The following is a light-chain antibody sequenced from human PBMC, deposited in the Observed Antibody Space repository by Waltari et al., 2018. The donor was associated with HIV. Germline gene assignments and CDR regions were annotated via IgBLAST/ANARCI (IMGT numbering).Light chain of an antibody. CDR3: QQRSNWPPMYT. J-gene: IGKJ2*01. Sequence: EIVLTQAPATLSLSPGERATLSCRASQSVSSYLAWYQQKPGQAPRLLIYDTSNRATGIPDRFSGSGSGTDFTLTISSLEPEDAAVYYCQQRSNWPPMYTFGQGTKLEIK. CDR2: DTS. CDR1: QSVSSY. V-gene: IGKV3-11*01.